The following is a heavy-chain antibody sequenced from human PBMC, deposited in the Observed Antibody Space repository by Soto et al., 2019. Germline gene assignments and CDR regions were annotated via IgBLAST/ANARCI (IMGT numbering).Heavy chain of an antibody. J-gene: IGHJ5*02. V-gene: IGHV3-9*01. D-gene: IGHD3-16*01. CDR1: GFTFEDYG. Sequence: GGSLRLSCAASGFTFEDYGMHWVRQPPGKGLEWVSGLGWNSESIGYADSVRGRFTISRDNAKNSLYLHMNSLRPEDTAFYYCARVGGDLWRYPWFDPWGQGTLVTVSS. CDR2: LGWNSESI. CDR3: ARVGGDLWRYPWFDP.